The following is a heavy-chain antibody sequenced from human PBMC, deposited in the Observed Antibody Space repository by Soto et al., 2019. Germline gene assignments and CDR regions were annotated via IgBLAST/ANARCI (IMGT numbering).Heavy chain of an antibody. CDR2: IYYSGST. Sequence: QVQLQESGPGLVKPSETLSLTCTVSGGSISSYYWSWIRQPPGKGLEWIGYIYYSGSTNYNPSPKSRVPISVDTSKNQFSLKLSSVTAADTAVYYCARSDGRYWGQGTLVTVSS. J-gene: IGHJ4*02. CDR1: GGSISSYY. CDR3: ARSDGRY. V-gene: IGHV4-59*01.